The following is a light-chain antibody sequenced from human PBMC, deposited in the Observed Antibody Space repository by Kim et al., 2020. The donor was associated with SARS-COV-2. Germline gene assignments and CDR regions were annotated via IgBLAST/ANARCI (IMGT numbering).Light chain of an antibody. J-gene: IGLJ2*01. CDR2: YDS. V-gene: IGLV3-21*04. CDR1: SIGSKS. CDR3: QVWDSSSDHRVV. Sequence: PGKTARITCGGNSIGSKSVHWYQQRPGQAAVLVINYDSDRPSGIPERFSGSNSGNTGTLTISRVEAGDEADYYCQVWDSSSDHRVVFGGGTKRTVL.